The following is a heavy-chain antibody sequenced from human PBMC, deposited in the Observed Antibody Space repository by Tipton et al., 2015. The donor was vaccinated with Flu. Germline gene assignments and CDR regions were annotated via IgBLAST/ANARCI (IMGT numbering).Heavy chain of an antibody. CDR1: GDSISSSSYY. V-gene: IGHV4-39*01. Sequence: TLSLTCTVSGDSISSSSYYWGWIRQPPGKGLEWIGSIYYSGSTYYNPSLKSRVTISVDTSKNQFSLKLSSVTAADTAVYYCASGNTATDYWGQGTLVTVSS. J-gene: IGHJ4*02. CDR3: ASGNTATDY. CDR2: IYYSGST. D-gene: IGHD5-18*01.